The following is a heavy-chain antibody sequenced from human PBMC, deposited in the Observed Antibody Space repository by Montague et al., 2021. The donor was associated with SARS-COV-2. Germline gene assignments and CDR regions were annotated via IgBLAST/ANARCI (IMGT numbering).Heavy chain of an antibody. CDR2: IYSGGST. CDR3: ARDQRRYGSGSYYGPHYYYYGMDV. D-gene: IGHD3-10*01. CDR1: GFTVSSNY. V-gene: IGHV3-66*02. Sequence: SLRLSCAAPGFTVSSNYMSWVRQAPGKGLEWVSVIYSGGSTYYAXSVXGRFTISRDNSKNTLYLQMNSLRAEDTAVYYCARDQRRYGSGSYYGPHYYYYGMDVWGQGTTVTVSS. J-gene: IGHJ6*02.